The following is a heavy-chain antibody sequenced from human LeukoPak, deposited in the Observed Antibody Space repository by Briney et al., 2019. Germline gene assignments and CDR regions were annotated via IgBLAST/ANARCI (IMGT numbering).Heavy chain of an antibody. CDR3: ARDGPSRYNWNDNNY. Sequence: PGGSLRLSCAASGFTFSSYSMNWVRQAPGKGLEWVSSISSSSSYIYYADSVKGRFTISRDNAKNSLYLQMNSLRAEDTAVYYCARDGPSRYNWNDNNYWGQGTLVTVSS. J-gene: IGHJ4*02. D-gene: IGHD1-20*01. V-gene: IGHV3-21*04. CDR2: ISSSSSYI. CDR1: GFTFSSYS.